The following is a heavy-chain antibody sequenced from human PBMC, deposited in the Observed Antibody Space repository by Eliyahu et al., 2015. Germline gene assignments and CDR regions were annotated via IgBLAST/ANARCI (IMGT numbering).Heavy chain of an antibody. CDR1: GYSISSGYY. J-gene: IGHJ4*02. CDR3: ARGELRYFDWLLSAFDY. Sequence: QVQLQESGPGLVKPSETLSLTCTVSGYSISSGYYWGWIRQPPGKGLEWIGSIYHSGSTYYNPSLKSRVTISVDTSKNQFSLKLSSVTAADTAVYYCARGELRYFDWLLSAFDYWGQGTLVTVSS. CDR2: IYHSGST. D-gene: IGHD3-9*01. V-gene: IGHV4-38-2*02.